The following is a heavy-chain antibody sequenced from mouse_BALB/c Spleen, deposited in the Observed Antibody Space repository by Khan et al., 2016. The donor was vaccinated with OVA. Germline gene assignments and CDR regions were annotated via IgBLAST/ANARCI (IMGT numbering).Heavy chain of an antibody. CDR1: GYIFTNYG. V-gene: IGHV9-3-1*01. CDR3: ARGGRRAMDY. Sequence: QIQLVQSGPDLKKPGETVKISCKASGYIFTNYGINWVKQAPGKGLKWMGWIYINTGEPTYVDDFKGRFAFSLDTSASTAYLQINNLQNEDTATYFCARGGRRAMDYWGQGTSVTVSS. D-gene: IGHD3-3*01. J-gene: IGHJ4*01. CDR2: IYINTGEP.